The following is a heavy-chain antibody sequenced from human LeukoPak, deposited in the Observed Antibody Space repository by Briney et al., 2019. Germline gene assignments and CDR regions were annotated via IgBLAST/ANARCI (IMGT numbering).Heavy chain of an antibody. J-gene: IGHJ4*02. Sequence: GGSLRLSCAASGFIFSTTWMIWVRQAPGKALEWVSVIGTRGDGIHYADSVKGRFTISRDDSKNTLYLQMNSLRAEDTAVYYCARDPNWGSGYWGQGTLVTVSS. CDR2: IGTRGDGI. CDR1: GFIFSTTW. CDR3: ARDPNWGSGY. D-gene: IGHD7-27*01. V-gene: IGHV3-23*01.